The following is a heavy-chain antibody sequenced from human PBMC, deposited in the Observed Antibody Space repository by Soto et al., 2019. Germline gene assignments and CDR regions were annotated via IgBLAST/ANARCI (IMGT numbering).Heavy chain of an antibody. Sequence: QVQLVESGGGVVQPGRSLRLSCAASGFTFSSYGMHWVRQAPGKGLEWVAVIWYDGSNKYYADSVKGRFTISRDNSKNTLYLQMNSLSAEDTAVYYCARAYSSGWYRVPNWFDPWGQGTLVTVSS. CDR3: ARAYSSGWYRVPNWFDP. D-gene: IGHD6-19*01. J-gene: IGHJ5*02. CDR2: IWYDGSNK. CDR1: GFTFSSYG. V-gene: IGHV3-33*01.